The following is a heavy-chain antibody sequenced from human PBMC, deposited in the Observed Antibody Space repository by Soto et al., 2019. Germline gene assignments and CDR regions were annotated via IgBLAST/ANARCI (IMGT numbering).Heavy chain of an antibody. CDR3: ARYRRTDAEGYRLDF. D-gene: IGHD5-12*01. CDR1: GGSISGYY. J-gene: IGHJ4*02. V-gene: IGHV4-59*01. Sequence: SETLSLTCTLSGGSISGYYWSWIRQPPGKGLEWIGYVYYSGSTKYNPSLESRVTISVDMSNNQFSLMLTSVTAADTAVYYCARYRRTDAEGYRLDFWGQGTLVTVSS. CDR2: VYYSGST.